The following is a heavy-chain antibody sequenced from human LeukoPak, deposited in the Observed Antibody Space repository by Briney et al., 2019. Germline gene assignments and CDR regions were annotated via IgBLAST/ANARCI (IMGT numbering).Heavy chain of an antibody. CDR2: ISGGGGGP. CDR3: AKDNGGTYYIDAFGV. CDR1: GFAFSTYD. V-gene: IGHV3-23*01. J-gene: IGHJ3*01. Sequence: PGGSLSLSCGASGFAFSTYDLSWGRQAPGTGLEWVSGISGGGGGPLYADSVKGRFTISIDNSKNTLSLQMDSLRVEDTAVYYCAKDNGGTYYIDAFGVWGHGKMFTVSS. D-gene: IGHD1-26*01.